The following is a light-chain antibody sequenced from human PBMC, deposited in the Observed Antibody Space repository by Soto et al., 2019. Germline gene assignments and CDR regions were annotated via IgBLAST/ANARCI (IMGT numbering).Light chain of an antibody. V-gene: IGKV3-20*01. CDR2: AAS. J-gene: IGKJ3*01. CDR1: QSVSSNS. CDR3: QYYGASPPFT. Sequence: EIVLTQAQGTLYLSPGERATLSCRASQSVSSNSLAWYQQKLGQAPRLLLYAASSRDTGIPDRFNGSGSGTDFTRTISRLEPEDFAVYYCQYYGASPPFTFGPGTKVDIK.